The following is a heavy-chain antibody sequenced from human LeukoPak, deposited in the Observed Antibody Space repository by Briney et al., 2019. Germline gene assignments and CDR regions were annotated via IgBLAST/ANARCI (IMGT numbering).Heavy chain of an antibody. J-gene: IGHJ6*02. V-gene: IGHV3-11*01. D-gene: IGHD5-24*01. CDR3: ARADGYNPIYYYYGMDV. CDR2: ISSSGGNI. Sequence: GGSLRLSCAASGFSFSDYHMRWIRQAPGEGLEWVAYISSSGGNIYYADSVKGRLTISRDNAKNSLYLQMNSLRAEDTAVYYCARADGYNPIYYYYGMDVWGQGTTVTVSS. CDR1: GFSFSDYH.